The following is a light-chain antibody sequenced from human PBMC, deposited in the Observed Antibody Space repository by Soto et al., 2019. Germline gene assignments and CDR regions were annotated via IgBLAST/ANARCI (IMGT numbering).Light chain of an antibody. J-gene: IGKJ5*01. V-gene: IGKV3-11*01. Sequence: EVVMRQSPATLSVSPGEGATLSCRASQSVRTYLAWYQVKPGQAPRLLIYDASSRASGVPARFSGSGSGTDFTLTISSLEPEDFALYYCQQRNSWPPITFGQGTRLEIK. CDR3: QQRNSWPPIT. CDR2: DAS. CDR1: QSVRTY.